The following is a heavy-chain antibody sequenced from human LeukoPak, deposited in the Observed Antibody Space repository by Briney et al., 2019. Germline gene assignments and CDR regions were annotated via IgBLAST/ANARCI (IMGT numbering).Heavy chain of an antibody. CDR3: ARETSSNYYGSGSY. V-gene: IGHV1-18*04. Sequence: GASVKVSCKASGYTFTGYYMHWVRQVPGQGLEWLGWISAYNGHTNYAQKLQGRVTMTTDTSTSTAYMELRSLRSDDTAVYYCARETSSNYYGSGSYWGQGTLVTVSS. J-gene: IGHJ4*02. D-gene: IGHD3-10*01. CDR2: ISAYNGHT. CDR1: GYTFTGYY.